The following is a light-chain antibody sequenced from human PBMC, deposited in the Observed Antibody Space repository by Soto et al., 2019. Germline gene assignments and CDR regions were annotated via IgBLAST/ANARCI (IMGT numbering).Light chain of an antibody. CDR3: SADTARSTLV. CDR2: EVS. Sequence: QSVLTQPASVSGSAGQSITISCSGTMRDVGAYNLVSWYQQHPGTAPKLIIYEVSNRPSGISSRFSGSRSGNTASLTISGLQSEDDGDYYCSADTARSTLVFGGGTKLTVL. J-gene: IGLJ3*02. V-gene: IGLV2-14*01. CDR1: MRDVGAYNL.